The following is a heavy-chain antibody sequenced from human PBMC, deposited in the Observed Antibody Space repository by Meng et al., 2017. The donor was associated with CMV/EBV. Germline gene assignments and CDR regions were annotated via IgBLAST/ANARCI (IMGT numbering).Heavy chain of an antibody. Sequence: GEPLKTSCAAAGFTASSNYMSWVRQAPGKGLEWVSVIYSGGSTYYADSVKGRFTISRDNSKNTLYLQMNSLRAEDTAVYYCAHRGVPAGGGMDVWGQGTTVTVSS. D-gene: IGHD2-2*01. CDR2: IYSGGST. V-gene: IGHV3-53*01. CDR1: GFTASSNY. CDR3: AHRGVPAGGGMDV. J-gene: IGHJ6*02.